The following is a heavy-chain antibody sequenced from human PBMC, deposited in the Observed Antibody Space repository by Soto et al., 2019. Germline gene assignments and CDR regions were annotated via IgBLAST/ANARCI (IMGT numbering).Heavy chain of an antibody. CDR1: GASVSGDAFY. Sequence: VHLQESGPGLVKPSETLSLTCNVSGASVSGDAFYWSWIRQYPGKGLEWIGRSRDKPQGYSTAYAASVKGRFTTSRDESKNSAYLQMNSLKTEDTAVYYCVRATYFSDSSGYTRCLDYWGQGTLVTVSS. D-gene: IGHD3-22*01. CDR3: VRATYFSDSSGYTRCLDY. CDR2: SRDKPQGYST. J-gene: IGHJ4*02. V-gene: IGHV3-72*01.